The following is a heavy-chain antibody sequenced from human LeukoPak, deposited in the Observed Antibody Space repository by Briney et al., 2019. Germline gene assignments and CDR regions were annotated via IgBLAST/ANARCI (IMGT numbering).Heavy chain of an antibody. Sequence: PSETLSLTCAVSGYSISSGFHWGWIGQPPGKGLEWIGNMWPSGSTYYNPSFKSRVTISLDTSKNQFSLNLSAVTAADTAVYYCARFGSGWSFDNWGQGTLVTVSS. CDR2: MWPSGST. D-gene: IGHD6-19*01. V-gene: IGHV4-38-2*01. J-gene: IGHJ4*02. CDR1: GYSISSGFH. CDR3: ARFGSGWSFDN.